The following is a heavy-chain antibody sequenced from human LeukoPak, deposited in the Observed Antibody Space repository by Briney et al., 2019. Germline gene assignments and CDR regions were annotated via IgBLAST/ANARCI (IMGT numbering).Heavy chain of an antibody. Sequence: PGGPLRLSCAASGFTFSSYDIHWVRQAPGKGLEWVALISSDGINKYFADSVKGRFTISTDDSKNTLYLQMNSLRPEDTAVYYCAKCCPMDVWGQGTTVTVSS. CDR1: GFTFSSYD. CDR2: ISSDGINK. J-gene: IGHJ6*02. D-gene: IGHD4/OR15-4a*01. V-gene: IGHV3-30*18. CDR3: AKCCPMDV.